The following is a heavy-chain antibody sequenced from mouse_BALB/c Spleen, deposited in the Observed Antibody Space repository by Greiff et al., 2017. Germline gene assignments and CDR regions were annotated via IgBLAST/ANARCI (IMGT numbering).Heavy chain of an antibody. CDR2: IWSDGST. D-gene: IGHD1-1*01. J-gene: IGHJ2*01. CDR3: AREGHYGYYFDY. Sequence: VKLQESGPGLVAPSQSLSITCTVSGFSLTSYGVHWVRQPPGKGLEWLVVIWSDGSTTYNSALKSRLSISKDNSKSQVFLKMNSLQTDDTAMYYCAREGHYGYYFDYWGQGTTLTVSS. V-gene: IGHV2-6*03. CDR1: GFSLTSYG.